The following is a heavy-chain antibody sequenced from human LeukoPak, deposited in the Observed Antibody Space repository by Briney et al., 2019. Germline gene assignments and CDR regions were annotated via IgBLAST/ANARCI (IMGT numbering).Heavy chain of an antibody. Sequence: PGGSLRLSCAASGFTFSSYAMSWVRQAPGKGLEWVSAISGSGGSTYSADSVKGRFTISRDNSKNTLYLQMNSLRAEDTAVYYCAKVGGYCSSTSCYTDYWGQGTLVTVSS. CDR2: ISGSGGST. CDR3: AKVGGYCSSTSCYTDY. CDR1: GFTFSSYA. J-gene: IGHJ4*02. V-gene: IGHV3-23*01. D-gene: IGHD2-2*02.